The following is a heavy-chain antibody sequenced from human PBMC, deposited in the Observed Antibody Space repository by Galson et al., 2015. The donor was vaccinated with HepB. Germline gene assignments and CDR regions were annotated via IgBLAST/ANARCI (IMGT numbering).Heavy chain of an antibody. CDR3: AYDSSGYGDAFDI. J-gene: IGHJ3*02. D-gene: IGHD3-22*01. Sequence: SVKVSCKASGYTFTSYYMHWVRQAPGQGLEWMGIINPSGGSTSYAQKLQGRVTMTRDTSTSTVYMELSSLRSEDTAVYYCAYDSSGYGDAFDIWGQGTMVTVSS. V-gene: IGHV1-46*04. CDR1: GYTFTSYY. CDR2: INPSGGST.